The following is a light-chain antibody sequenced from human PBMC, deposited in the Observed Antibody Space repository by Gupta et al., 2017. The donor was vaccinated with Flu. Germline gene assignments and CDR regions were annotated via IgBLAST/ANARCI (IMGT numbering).Light chain of an antibody. J-gene: IGKJ4*01. CDR1: QAIRNE. CDR2: DAS. Sequence: GDRVTITCRASQAIRNELGWYQQKPGKAPKRLIYDASSLQGGVPSRFSGSGSGTEFTLTISSLQPEDSATYYCLQHSTYPFTFGGGTKVE. CDR3: LQHSTYPFT. V-gene: IGKV1-17*01.